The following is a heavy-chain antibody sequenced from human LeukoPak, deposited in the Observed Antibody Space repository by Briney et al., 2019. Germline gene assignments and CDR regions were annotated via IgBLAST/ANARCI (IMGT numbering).Heavy chain of an antibody. CDR2: INHSGST. D-gene: IGHD1-7*01. J-gene: IGHJ4*02. CDR3: ASRYNRNYGPFYYFDY. Sequence: SETLSLTCAVYGGSFSGYYWSWLRQPPGKGLEWIGEINHSGSTNYNPSLKSRVTISVDTSKNQFSLKLSSVTAADTAVYYCASRYNRNYGPFYYFDYWGQGTLVTVSS. V-gene: IGHV4-34*01. CDR1: GGSFSGYY.